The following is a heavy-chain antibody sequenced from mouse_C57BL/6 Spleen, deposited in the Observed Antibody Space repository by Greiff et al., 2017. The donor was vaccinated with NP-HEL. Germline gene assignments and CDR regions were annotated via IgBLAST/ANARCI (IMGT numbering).Heavy chain of an antibody. CDR2: ISSGSSTI. D-gene: IGHD2-1*01. CDR1: GFTFSDYG. Sequence: EVMLVESGGGLVKPGGSLKLSCAASGFTFSDYGMHWVRQAPEKGLEWVAYISSGSSTIYYADTVKGRFTISRDNAKNTLFLQMTSLRSEDTAMYYCAKSYGNYDYFDYWGQGTTLTVSS. V-gene: IGHV5-17*01. J-gene: IGHJ2*01. CDR3: AKSYGNYDYFDY.